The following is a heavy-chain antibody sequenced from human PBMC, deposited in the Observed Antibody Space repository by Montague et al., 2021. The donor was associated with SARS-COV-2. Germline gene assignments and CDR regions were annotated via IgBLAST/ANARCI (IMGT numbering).Heavy chain of an antibody. CDR1: GGSISAYY. CDR2: MHQSGDT. CDR3: ARRHGPSYRVDI. D-gene: IGHD3-16*02. J-gene: IGHJ4*02. Sequence: SETLSLTCAVSGGSISAYYWSWIRQSPGKGLEWIGVMHQSGDTYYNPSLRGRATISVDTPNNHFSLRLNSVTAADTAIYYCARRHGPSYRVDIWGQGTLVTVSS. V-gene: IGHV4-34*01.